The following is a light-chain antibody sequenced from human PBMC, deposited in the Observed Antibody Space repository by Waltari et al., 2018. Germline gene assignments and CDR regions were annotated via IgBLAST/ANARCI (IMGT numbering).Light chain of an antibody. CDR3: NSRDSSGNHWV. CDR1: SLRSYY. Sequence: SSALTQDPAVSVALGQTVRITCQGDSLRSYYASWYQKKPGQAPVLVIYGKNNRPSGIPDRFSGSSSGNTASLTITGAQAEDEADYYCNSRDSSGNHWVFGGGTKLTVL. V-gene: IGLV3-19*01. J-gene: IGLJ3*02. CDR2: GKN.